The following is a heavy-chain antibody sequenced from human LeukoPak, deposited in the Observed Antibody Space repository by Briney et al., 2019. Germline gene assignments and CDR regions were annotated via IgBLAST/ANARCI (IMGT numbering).Heavy chain of an antibody. CDR3: ARDINRGGRFDY. D-gene: IGHD2/OR15-2a*01. V-gene: IGHV1-69*13. CDR2: IIPIFGTA. CDR1: GDTFSSYA. J-gene: IGHJ4*02. Sequence: ASVKVSCKASGDTFSSYAISWVRQAPGQGLEWMGGIIPIFGTANYAQKFQGRVTITADESTSTAYMELSSLRSEDTAVYYCARDINRGGRFDYWGQGTLVTVSS.